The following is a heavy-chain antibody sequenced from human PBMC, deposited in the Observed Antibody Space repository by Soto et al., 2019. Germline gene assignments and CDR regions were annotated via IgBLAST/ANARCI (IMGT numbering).Heavy chain of an antibody. D-gene: IGHD2-15*01. J-gene: IGHJ6*02. CDR3: TLSLGRYCSGGSCYGIYGMDV. V-gene: IGHV5-51*01. CDR2: IYPGDSDT. CDR1: GYSFTSYW. Sequence: LGESLRISCKGSGYSFTSYWIGWVRQMPGKGLEWMGIIYPGDSDTRYSPSFQGQVTISADKSISTAYLQWSSLKASDTAMYYCTLSLGRYCSGGSCYGIYGMDVWGQGTTVTVSS.